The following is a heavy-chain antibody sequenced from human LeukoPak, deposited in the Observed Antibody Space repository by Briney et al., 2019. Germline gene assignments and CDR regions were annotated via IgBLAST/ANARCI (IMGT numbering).Heavy chain of an antibody. Sequence: GGSLRLSCAASGFSFSDAWMSWVRQIPGKGLEWVGRIESKTDGGTTDYAAPVKGRFTISRDDSTNTLYLQMNSLKSEDTAVYYCTTYGSGRKFDYWGQGILVTVSS. J-gene: IGHJ4*02. CDR2: IESKTDGGTT. V-gene: IGHV3-15*04. CDR3: TTYGSGRKFDY. CDR1: GFSFSDAW. D-gene: IGHD3-10*01.